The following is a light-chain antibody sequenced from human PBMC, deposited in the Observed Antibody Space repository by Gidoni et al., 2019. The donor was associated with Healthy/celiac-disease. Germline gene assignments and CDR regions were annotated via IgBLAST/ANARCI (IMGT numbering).Light chain of an antibody. Sequence: EIVLTQSPAPLSLSPGERATLSCRASQSVSSYLAWYQQKPGQAPRLLIYDASNRATGIPARFSGSGSGTDFTLTISSLEPEDFAVYYCQQRKTFGQGTKVEIK. J-gene: IGKJ1*01. CDR3: QQRKT. CDR2: DAS. CDR1: QSVSSY. V-gene: IGKV3-11*01.